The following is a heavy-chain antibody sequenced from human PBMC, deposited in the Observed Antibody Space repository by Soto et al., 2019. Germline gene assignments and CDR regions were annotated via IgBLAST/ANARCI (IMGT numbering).Heavy chain of an antibody. Sequence: GGSLRLSCAASGFAFSTHAMNWVRQAPGKGLEWVANIKQDGSEKYYVDSVKGRFTISRDNAKNSLYLQMNSLRAEDTAVYYFARDLIRGGYSSSSSPPDYWGQGTLVTVSS. CDR1: GFAFSTHA. CDR3: ARDLIRGGYSSSSSPPDY. D-gene: IGHD6-6*01. CDR2: IKQDGSEK. J-gene: IGHJ4*02. V-gene: IGHV3-7*01.